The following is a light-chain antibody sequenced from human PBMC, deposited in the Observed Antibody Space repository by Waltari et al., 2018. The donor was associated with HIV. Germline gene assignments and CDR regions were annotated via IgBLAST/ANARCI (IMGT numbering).Light chain of an antibody. CDR2: EAA. V-gene: IGKV3-15*01. J-gene: IGKJ2*01. CDR1: QSISAM. Sequence: EIVMTQSPPTLSVSPGQRVTLSCRASQSISAMVAWYQQRPGQAPRLLIYEAATRPTGIPARFSGSGSGTEFTLTISSLQSEDFATYFCQQYDDGPRGITFGQGTMLEIK. CDR3: QQYDDGPRGIT.